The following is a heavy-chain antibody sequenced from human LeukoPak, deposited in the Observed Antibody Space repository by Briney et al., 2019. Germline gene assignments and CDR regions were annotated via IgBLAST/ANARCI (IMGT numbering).Heavy chain of an antibody. J-gene: IGHJ3*02. CDR1: GGSISSYY. CDR3: ARGLDTNDWSDAFDI. D-gene: IGHD2-21*01. V-gene: IGHV4-59*12. CDR2: MYYSGST. Sequence: SETLSLTCTVSGGSISSYYWSWIRQPPGKGLEWIGYMYYSGSTYSNLSLKSRVTISVDTSKNQFSLKLSSVTAADTAVYYCARGLDTNDWSDAFDIWGQGTMVTVSS.